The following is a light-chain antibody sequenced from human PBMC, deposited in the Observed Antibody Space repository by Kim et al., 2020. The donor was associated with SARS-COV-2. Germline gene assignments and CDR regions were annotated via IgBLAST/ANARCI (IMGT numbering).Light chain of an antibody. V-gene: IGLV1-40*01. J-gene: IGLJ3*02. CDR1: SSNIGAGYD. CDR2: GNN. Sequence: RFTIACTGSSSNIGAGYDVHWYQQLPGTAPKLLINGNNNRPSGVPDRFSGSKSGTSASLAITGLQAEDEADYYCQSYDSSLSGWVFGGGTQLTVL. CDR3: QSYDSSLSGWV.